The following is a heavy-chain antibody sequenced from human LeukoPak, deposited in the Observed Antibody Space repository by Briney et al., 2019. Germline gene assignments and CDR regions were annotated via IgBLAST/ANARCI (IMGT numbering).Heavy chain of an antibody. CDR3: ARGDYSSHTL. CDR1: GFTFSSYW. CDR2: IKTDGSDT. J-gene: IGHJ4*02. V-gene: IGHV3-74*01. Sequence: AGGSLRLSCAASGFTFSSYWMHWVRQSPGKGLVWVSRIKTDGSDTYYADSVRGRFTISRDNAKNTLYLQMDSLRAEDTAAYFCARGDYSSHTLWGQGTLVTVSS. D-gene: IGHD4-11*01.